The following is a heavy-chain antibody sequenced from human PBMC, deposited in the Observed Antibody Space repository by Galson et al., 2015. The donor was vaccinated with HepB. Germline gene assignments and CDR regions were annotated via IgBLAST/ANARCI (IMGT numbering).Heavy chain of an antibody. CDR1: GYTFTRYG. CDR2: ISAYNGNT. CDR3: AGPAGESSGWSYFDY. J-gene: IGHJ4*02. D-gene: IGHD6-19*01. V-gene: IGHV1-18*01. Sequence: SVKVSCKASGYTFTRYGISWVRQAPGQGLEWMGWISAYNGNTNYAQKLQGRVTMTTDTSTSTAYMELRSLRSDDTAVYYCAGPAGESSGWSYFDYWGQGTLVTVSS.